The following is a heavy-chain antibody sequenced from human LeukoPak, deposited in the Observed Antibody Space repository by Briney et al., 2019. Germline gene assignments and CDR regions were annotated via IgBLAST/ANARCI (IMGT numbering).Heavy chain of an antibody. CDR2: INPNSGGT. V-gene: IGHV1-2*02. CDR3: AREIDSGSYWGGY. CDR1: GYTFTGYY. J-gene: IGHJ4*02. Sequence: ASVKVSCKASGYTFTGYYMHWVRQAPGQGLEWMGWINPNSGGTNYAQKFQGRVTMTRDTCISTAYMELSRLRSDDTAVYYCAREIDSGSYWGGYWGQGTLVTVSS. D-gene: IGHD1-26*01.